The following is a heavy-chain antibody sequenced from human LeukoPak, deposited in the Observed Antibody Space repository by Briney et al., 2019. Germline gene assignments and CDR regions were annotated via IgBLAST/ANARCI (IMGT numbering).Heavy chain of an antibody. CDR3: ARAGSGWYLIDY. D-gene: IGHD6-19*01. J-gene: IGHJ4*02. Sequence: SETLSLTCAVSGGSISSSNWWSWVRQPPGKGLEWIGEIYYSGSTNYNPSLKSRVSISLDKSKNQFSLKLSSVTAADTAVYYCARAGSGWYLIDYWGQGTLVTVSS. CDR2: IYYSGST. V-gene: IGHV4-4*02. CDR1: GGSISSSNW.